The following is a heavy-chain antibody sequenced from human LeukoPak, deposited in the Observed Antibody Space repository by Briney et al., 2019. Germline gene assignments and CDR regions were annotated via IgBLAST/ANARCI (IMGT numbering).Heavy chain of an antibody. CDR2: ISGSGGST. CDR3: AKGDYGDYEFYFDY. D-gene: IGHD4-17*01. CDR1: GFTFSSYA. Sequence: PGGSLRLSCAASGFTFSSYATSWVRQAPGKGLEWVSAISGSGGSTYYADSVKGRFTISRDNSKNTLYLRMNSLRAEDTAVYYCAKGDYGDYEFYFDYWGQGTLVTVSS. J-gene: IGHJ4*02. V-gene: IGHV3-23*01.